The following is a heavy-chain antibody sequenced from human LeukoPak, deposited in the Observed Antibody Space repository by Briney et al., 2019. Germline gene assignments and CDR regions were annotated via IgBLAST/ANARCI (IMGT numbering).Heavy chain of an antibody. D-gene: IGHD3-22*01. J-gene: IGHJ4*02. CDR3: AKDTFYYDSSGYYEGQ. Sequence: GGSLRLSCAASGFTFSSYGMHWVRQAPGKGLDWVAFIRYDGRNKYYADSVKGRFTISRDNSKNTLYLQMNSLRAEDTAVYYCAKDTFYYDSSGYYEGQWGQGTLVTVSS. CDR1: GFTFSSYG. V-gene: IGHV3-30*02. CDR2: IRYDGRNK.